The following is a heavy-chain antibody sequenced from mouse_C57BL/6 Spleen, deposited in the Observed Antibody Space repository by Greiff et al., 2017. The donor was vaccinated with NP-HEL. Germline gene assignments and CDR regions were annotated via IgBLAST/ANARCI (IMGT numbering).Heavy chain of an antibody. D-gene: IGHD4-1*02. CDR3: TSDGNWDGGFDY. V-gene: IGHV5-9-1*02. CDR1: GFTFSSYA. CDR2: ISSGGDYI. Sequence: EVKLVESGEGLVKPGGSLKLSCAASGFTFSSYAMSWVRQTPEKRLEWVAYISSGGDYIYYADTVKGRFTISRDTARNTLYLQMSSLKSEDTAMYYCTSDGNWDGGFDYWGQGTTLTVSS. J-gene: IGHJ2*01.